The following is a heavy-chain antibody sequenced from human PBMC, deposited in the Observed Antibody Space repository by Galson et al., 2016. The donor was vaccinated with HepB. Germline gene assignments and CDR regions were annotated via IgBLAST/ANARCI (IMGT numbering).Heavy chain of an antibody. CDR2: ISWNSGNI. J-gene: IGHJ5*02. CDR1: GFRFGDYD. V-gene: IGHV3-9*01. CDR3: ARDAEYDSS. Sequence: SLRLSCAASGFRFGDYDMHWVRQAPGKGLEWVSGISWNSGNIGYADSVKGRFTISRDNANSSLYLQMNSLRAEDTAVYYFARDAEYDSSWGQGTLVTVSS. D-gene: IGHD3-3*01.